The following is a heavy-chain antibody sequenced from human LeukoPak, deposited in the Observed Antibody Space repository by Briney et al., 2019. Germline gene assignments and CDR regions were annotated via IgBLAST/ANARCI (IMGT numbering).Heavy chain of an antibody. J-gene: IGHJ4*02. CDR1: GFTFDDYA. CDR2: ISWNSGSI. Sequence: GGSLRLSCAASGFTFDDYAMHRVRPAPGKGLEWVSGISWNSGSIGYADSVKGRFTISGDNAKNSLYLQMNSLRAEDTALYYCARGGGLLWFGEELVFDYWGQGTLVTVSS. CDR3: ARGGGLLWFGEELVFDY. D-gene: IGHD3-10*01. V-gene: IGHV3-9*01.